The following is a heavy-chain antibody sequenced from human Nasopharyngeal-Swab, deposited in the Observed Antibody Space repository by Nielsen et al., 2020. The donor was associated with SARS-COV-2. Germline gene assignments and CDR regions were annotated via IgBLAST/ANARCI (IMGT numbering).Heavy chain of an antibody. CDR3: ATDLDHFGGENRFDS. Sequence: SETLSLTCIVSGDSMSRFWWSWIRQAPGKGLEWVGYISATGTTTYNPSLKSRATIFIDSSRRQFSLRLSSVTAADMAVYYCATDLDHFGGENRFDSWGQGTLVTVSS. V-gene: IGHV4-4*08. J-gene: IGHJ4*02. CDR2: ISATGTT. CDR1: GDSMSRFW. D-gene: IGHD4-23*01.